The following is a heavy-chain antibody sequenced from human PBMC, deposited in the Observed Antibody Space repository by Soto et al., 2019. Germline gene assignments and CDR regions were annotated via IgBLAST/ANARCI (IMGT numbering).Heavy chain of an antibody. D-gene: IGHD1-26*01. CDR1: GFTFSDYY. CDR3: ARGRVGATYDAFDI. V-gene: IGHV3-11*01. J-gene: IGHJ3*02. CDR2: ISSSGSTI. Sequence: KAGGSLRLSCAASGFTFSDYYMSWIRQAPGKGLEWVSYISSSGSTIYYADSVKGRFTISRDNAKNSLYLQMNSLRAEDTAVYYCARGRVGATYDAFDIWGQGTMVTVSS.